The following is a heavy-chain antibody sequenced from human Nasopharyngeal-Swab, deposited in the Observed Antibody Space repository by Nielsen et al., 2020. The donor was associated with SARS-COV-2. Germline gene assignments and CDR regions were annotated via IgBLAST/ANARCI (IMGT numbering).Heavy chain of an antibody. Sequence: GESLKISCAASGFTVSSNYMRWVRQAPGKGLEWVSVIYSGGSTYYADSVKGRFTISRDNSKNTLYLQMNSPRAEDTAVYYCARVPCSSTSCYVGGYGMDVWGQGTTVTVSS. CDR1: GFTVSSNY. D-gene: IGHD2-2*01. CDR3: ARVPCSSTSCYVGGYGMDV. CDR2: IYSGGST. V-gene: IGHV3-53*01. J-gene: IGHJ6*02.